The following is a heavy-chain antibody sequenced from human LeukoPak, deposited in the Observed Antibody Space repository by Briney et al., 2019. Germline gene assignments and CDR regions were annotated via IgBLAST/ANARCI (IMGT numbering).Heavy chain of an antibody. CDR3: ARDDHYYGSGSYQYYFDY. CDR2: ISAYNGNT. D-gene: IGHD3-10*01. V-gene: IGHV1-18*01. J-gene: IGHJ4*02. Sequence: GASVKVSCKASGYTFTSYGISWVRQAPGQGLEWMGGISAYNGNTNYAQKLQGRVTMTTDTSTSTAYMELRSLRSDDTAVYYCARDDHYYGSGSYQYYFDYWGQGTLVTVSS. CDR1: GYTFTSYG.